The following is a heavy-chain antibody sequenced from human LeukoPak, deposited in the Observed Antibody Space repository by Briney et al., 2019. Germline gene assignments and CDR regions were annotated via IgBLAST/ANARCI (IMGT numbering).Heavy chain of an antibody. CDR3: ARVGGMATINNDAFDI. CDR1: GGSISSTTYY. CDR2: IYYTGST. J-gene: IGHJ3*02. D-gene: IGHD5-24*01. Sequence: SETLSLTCTVSGGSISSTTYYWGWLRQPPGKGLEWIGTIYYTGSTYYSPSLKSRVTMSVDTSKNQFSLKLSSVTAADTAVYYCARVGGMATINNDAFDIWGQGTMVTVSS. V-gene: IGHV4-39*07.